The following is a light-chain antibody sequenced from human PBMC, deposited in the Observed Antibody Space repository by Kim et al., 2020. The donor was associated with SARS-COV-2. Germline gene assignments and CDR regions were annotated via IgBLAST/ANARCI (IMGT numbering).Light chain of an antibody. V-gene: IGKV3-15*01. CDR3: QQYHDWPRT. CDR1: HSISTN. CDR2: GAS. Sequence: VPPAERATLSCRATHSISTNLAWYQQKPGQAPRLLMSGASSRSTSVPARFSGSGSGTEFTLTITSLQSEDSAVYYCQQYHDWPRTFGQGTKVDIK. J-gene: IGKJ1*01.